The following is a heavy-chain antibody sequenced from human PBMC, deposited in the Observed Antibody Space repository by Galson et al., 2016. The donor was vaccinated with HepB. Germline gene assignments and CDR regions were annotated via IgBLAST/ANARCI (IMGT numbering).Heavy chain of an antibody. CDR2: IWYDGSNK. Sequence: SLRLSCAASGFTFSSLGMHWVRQAPGKGLEWVAVIWYDGSNKYYADSVKGRFTISRDNSKNTLYLQMNSLRAEETAVYYCARDAFYDTSGLVWHFDYWGQGTLVTVSP. CDR1: GFTFSSLG. D-gene: IGHD3-22*01. J-gene: IGHJ4*02. V-gene: IGHV3-33*01. CDR3: ARDAFYDTSGLVWHFDY.